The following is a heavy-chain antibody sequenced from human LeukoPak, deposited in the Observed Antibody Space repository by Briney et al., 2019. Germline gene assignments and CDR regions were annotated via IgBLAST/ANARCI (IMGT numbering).Heavy chain of an antibody. CDR3: ARDRDYSSTDAFDI. V-gene: IGHV1-8*01. Sequence: GASVKVSCKASGYTFTNYDINWVRQATGQGLEWMGWMKPNSGNTGYAQRFQGRVTMTRNTSISTAYMELSSLRSDDTAVYYCARDRDYSSTDAFDIWGQGTMVTVSS. CDR2: MKPNSGNT. D-gene: IGHD4-11*01. J-gene: IGHJ3*02. CDR1: GYTFTNYD.